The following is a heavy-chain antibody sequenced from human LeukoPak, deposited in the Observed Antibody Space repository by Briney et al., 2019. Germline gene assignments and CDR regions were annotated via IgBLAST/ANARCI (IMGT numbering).Heavy chain of an antibody. CDR2: IKQDGGQE. V-gene: IGHV3-7*01. D-gene: IGHD1-7*01. J-gene: IGHJ4*02. CDR3: ARDGDYNWNYRSGFDY. CDR1: GFTFNTYW. Sequence: GGSLRLSCAASGFTFNTYWMSWVRQAPGKGLEWVANIKQDGGQEFYGDSVKGRFTISRDNAKNSLYLQMNSLRVEDTAVYYCARDGDYNWNYRSGFDYWGQGTVVTVSS.